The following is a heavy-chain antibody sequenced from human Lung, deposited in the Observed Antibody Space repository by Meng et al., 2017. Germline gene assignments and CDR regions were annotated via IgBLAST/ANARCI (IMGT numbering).Heavy chain of an antibody. J-gene: IGHJ4*02. Sequence: QVQRQHWGAGLLKPSETRSLPCAVHGGSFSGYYWSWIRQPPGKGLEWIGEIIDSGSTNYNPSLKSRVTISVDTSKNQFSLRVTSVTAADRAVYYCVRRTYSSGWYFDYWGQGTLVTVSS. D-gene: IGHD6-19*01. CDR1: GGSFSGYY. CDR2: IIDSGST. CDR3: VRRTYSSGWYFDY. V-gene: IGHV4-34*02.